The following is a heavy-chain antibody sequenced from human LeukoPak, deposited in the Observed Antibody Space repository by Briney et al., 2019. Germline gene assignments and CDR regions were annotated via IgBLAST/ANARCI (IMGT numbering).Heavy chain of an antibody. CDR1: GFTFSSYA. V-gene: IGHV3-23*01. D-gene: IGHD6-13*01. J-gene: IGHJ4*02. Sequence: GGSLRLSCAASGFTFSSYAMSWVRQAPGKGLEWDSAISGSGGSTYYADSVKGRFTISRDNSKNTLYLQMNSLRAEDTAVYYCAKDGYSSSHGYWGQGTLVTVSS. CDR2: ISGSGGST. CDR3: AKDGYSSSHGY.